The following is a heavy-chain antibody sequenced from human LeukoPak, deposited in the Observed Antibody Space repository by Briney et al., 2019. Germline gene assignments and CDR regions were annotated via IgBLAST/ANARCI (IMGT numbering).Heavy chain of an antibody. V-gene: IGHV4-59*01. CDR1: GGSFSGYY. CDR2: IYYSGST. D-gene: IGHD5-24*01. Sequence: PSETLSLTCAVYGGSFSGYYWSWIRQPPGKGLEWIGYIYYSGSTNYNPSLKSRVTISVDTSKNQFSLKLSSVTAADTAVYYCARDRDGYNLFDYWGQGTQSPSPQ. CDR3: ARDRDGYNLFDY. J-gene: IGHJ4*02.